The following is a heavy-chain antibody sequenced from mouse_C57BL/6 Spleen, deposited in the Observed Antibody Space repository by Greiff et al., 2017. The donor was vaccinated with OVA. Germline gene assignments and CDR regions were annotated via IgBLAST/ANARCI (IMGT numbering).Heavy chain of an antibody. CDR2: INYDGSST. V-gene: IGHV5-16*01. J-gene: IGHJ2*01. CDR1: GFTFSDYY. Sequence: EVHLVESEGGLVQPGSSMKLSCTASGFTFSDYYMAWVRQVPEKGLEWVANINYDGSSTYYLDSLKSRFIISRDNAKNILYLQMSSLKSEDTATYYCEREGWDGGYYFDYWGQGTTLTVSS. D-gene: IGHD4-1*01. CDR3: EREGWDGGYYFDY.